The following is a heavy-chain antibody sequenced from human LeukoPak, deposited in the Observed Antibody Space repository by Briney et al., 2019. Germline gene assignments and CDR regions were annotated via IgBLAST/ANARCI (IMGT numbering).Heavy chain of an antibody. Sequence: PGGSLRLSCAASGFTFRNCAMSWVRQAPGKGLEWVSAISGSGGSTYYADSVKGRFTISRDNSKNTLYLQMNSLRAEDTAVYYCAKDFSWYEEYYLDYWGQGTLVTVSS. CDR2: ISGSGGST. CDR3: AKDFSWYEEYYLDY. D-gene: IGHD6-13*01. J-gene: IGHJ4*02. V-gene: IGHV3-23*01. CDR1: GFTFRNCA.